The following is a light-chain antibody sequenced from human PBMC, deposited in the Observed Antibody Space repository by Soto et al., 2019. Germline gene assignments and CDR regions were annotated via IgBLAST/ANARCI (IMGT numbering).Light chain of an antibody. V-gene: IGLV2-14*01. Sequence: QSALTQPASVSGSPGQSITISCTGTSSDVGGYNYVSWYQQHPGKAPKLMIYDVSNRPSGVSNRFSGSKSGNTASLTISGLQAEDEADYYCSSYTSTSTLFGTGTTATVL. CDR1: SSDVGGYNY. CDR3: SSYTSTSTL. CDR2: DVS. J-gene: IGLJ1*01.